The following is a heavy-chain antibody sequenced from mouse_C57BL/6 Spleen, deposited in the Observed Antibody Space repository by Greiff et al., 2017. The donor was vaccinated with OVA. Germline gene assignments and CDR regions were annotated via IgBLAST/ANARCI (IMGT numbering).Heavy chain of an antibody. Sequence: VMLVESGAELVRPGASVKLSCKASGYTFTDYYINWVKQRPGQGLEWIARIYPESGNTYYNEKFKGKATLTAEKSSSTAYMQLSSLTSEDSAVYVGARSGTVVTTEAMDYWGQGTSVTVSS. CDR2: IYPESGNT. CDR1: GYTFTDYY. CDR3: ARSGTVVTTEAMDY. D-gene: IGHD1-1*01. J-gene: IGHJ4*01. V-gene: IGHV1-76*01.